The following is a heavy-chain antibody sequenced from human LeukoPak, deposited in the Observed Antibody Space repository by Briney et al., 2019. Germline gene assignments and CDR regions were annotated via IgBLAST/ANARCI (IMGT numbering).Heavy chain of an antibody. CDR3: ARAFLRGVIITYYFDY. V-gene: IGHV3-30*04. CDR2: ISYDGSNK. Sequence: GGSLRLSCAASGFTFSSYAMHWVRQAPGKGLEWGAVISYDGSNKYYADSVKGRFTISRDNSKNTLYLQMNSLRAEDTAVYYCARAFLRGVIITYYFDYWGQGTLVTVSS. D-gene: IGHD3-10*01. J-gene: IGHJ4*02. CDR1: GFTFSSYA.